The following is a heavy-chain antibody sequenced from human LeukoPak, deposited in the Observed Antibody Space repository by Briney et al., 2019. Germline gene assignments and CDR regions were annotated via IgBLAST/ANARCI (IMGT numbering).Heavy chain of an antibody. D-gene: IGHD6-6*01. J-gene: IGHJ6*04. V-gene: IGHV3-33*06. Sequence: PGRSLRLSCAASGFTFSSYGMHWVRQAPGKGLEWVAVIWYDGSNKYYADSVKGRFTISRDNSKNTLYLQMNSLRAEDTAVYYCAKALHPSWRYYYGMDVWGKGTTVTVSS. CDR1: GFTFSSYG. CDR3: AKALHPSWRYYYGMDV. CDR2: IWYDGSNK.